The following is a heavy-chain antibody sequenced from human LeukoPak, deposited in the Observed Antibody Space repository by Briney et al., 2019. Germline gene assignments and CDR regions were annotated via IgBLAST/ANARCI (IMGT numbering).Heavy chain of an antibody. CDR2: IYYGGST. V-gene: IGHV4-39*01. J-gene: IGHJ4*02. D-gene: IGHD2-2*01. Sequence: PSETLSLACTVSGGSINSSSYFWVWIRQPPGKGLEWIGSIYYGGSTYYNPSLMSRVTISVDTSKNQFSLKMISMTAADTAVYYCARSCSSTSCPVDYWGQGTLVTVSS. CDR3: ARSCSSTSCPVDY. CDR1: GGSINSSSYF.